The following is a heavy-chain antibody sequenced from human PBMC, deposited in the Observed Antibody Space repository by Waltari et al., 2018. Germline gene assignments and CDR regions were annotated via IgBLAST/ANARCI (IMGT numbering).Heavy chain of an antibody. CDR3: AKDKSYYTSGWENAFDI. CDR1: GFHFDDYA. J-gene: IGHJ3*02. V-gene: IGHV3-9*01. D-gene: IGHD6-19*01. Sequence: EVQLVESGGGLVQPGRSLRLSCAASGFHFDDYAMHWVRKPPGKGLEWVSGISWNSGSIGYADSVEGRFTISRDNAKNSLFLQMNSLRAEDTALYYCAKDKSYYTSGWENAFDIWGQGTMVTVSS. CDR2: ISWNSGSI.